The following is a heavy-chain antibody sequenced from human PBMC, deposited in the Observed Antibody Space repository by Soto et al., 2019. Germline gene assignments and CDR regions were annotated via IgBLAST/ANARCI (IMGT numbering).Heavy chain of an antibody. CDR2: ISGSGGST. CDR3: AKGPGALYDILTGPSDY. J-gene: IGHJ4*02. V-gene: IGHV3-23*01. D-gene: IGHD3-9*01. CDR1: GFTFSSYA. Sequence: EVQLLESGGGLVQPGGSLRLSCAASGFTFSSYAMSWVRQAPGKGLEWVSAISGSGGSTYYADSVKGRFTISRDNSKNTLYLQMNSLRAEDTAVYYCAKGPGALYDILTGPSDYWGQGTLVTVSS.